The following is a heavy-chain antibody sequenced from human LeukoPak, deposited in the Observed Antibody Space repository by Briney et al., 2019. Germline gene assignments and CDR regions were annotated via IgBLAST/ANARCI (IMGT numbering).Heavy chain of an antibody. CDR1: GFSFSAFS. J-gene: IGHJ4*02. CDR3: ARADLADYFDTSDYHFFDF. CDR2: IRGEGTFT. Sequence: GGSLRLSCAAAGFSFSAFSMSSVRQAPGKALEWVSSIRGEGTFTSYSDSVKGRFTISRENAKNSLHLTMNSLRAEDTAVYFCARADLADYFDTSDYHFFDFWGQGTLVTVSS. D-gene: IGHD3-22*01. V-gene: IGHV3-21*06.